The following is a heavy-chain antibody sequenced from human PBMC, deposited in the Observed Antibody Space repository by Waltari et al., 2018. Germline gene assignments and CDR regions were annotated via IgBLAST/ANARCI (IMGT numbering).Heavy chain of an antibody. V-gene: IGHV3-48*01. Sequence: EVLLVESGGGLVQPGGSLRPSCTASGFNFNIYTMNWVRQAPGKGLEWVAYSNSAGRVILYADSVRGRFTISRDNAKNSLFLQMNNLRVEDTALYYCTRGLQFAFDFWGQGTMVSVSS. D-gene: IGHD2-21*02. J-gene: IGHJ3*01. CDR1: GFNFNIYT. CDR3: TRGLQFAFDF. CDR2: SNSAGRVI.